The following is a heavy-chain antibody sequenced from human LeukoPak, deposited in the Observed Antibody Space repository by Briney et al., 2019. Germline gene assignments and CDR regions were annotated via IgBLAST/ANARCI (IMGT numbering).Heavy chain of an antibody. CDR1: GFTFSSYG. D-gene: IGHD3-16*01. V-gene: IGHV3-33*01. Sequence: PGGSLRLSCAASGFTFSSYGMHWVRQAPGKGLEWVAVIWYDGSNKYYADSVKGRFTISRDNSKNTLYLQMNSLRAEDTAVYYCARDSTLWAPFDYWGQGTLVTVSS. CDR2: IWYDGSNK. CDR3: ARDSTLWAPFDY. J-gene: IGHJ4*02.